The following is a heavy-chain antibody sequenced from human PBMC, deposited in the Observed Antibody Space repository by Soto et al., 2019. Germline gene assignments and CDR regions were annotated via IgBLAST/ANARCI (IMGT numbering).Heavy chain of an antibody. CDR2: IYNSASA. Sequence: PSETLSPTCSVCGASISSSTYYWGWIRQHPGKGLEWIGSIYNSASAYYNPPLTSPVSISVATSTNHYSLNLSSVTAADTAVYFCAREGTGIAGLFVYWGQGILVTVSS. CDR1: GASISSSTYY. CDR3: AREGTGIAGLFVY. D-gene: IGHD6-13*01. V-gene: IGHV4-39*02. J-gene: IGHJ4*02.